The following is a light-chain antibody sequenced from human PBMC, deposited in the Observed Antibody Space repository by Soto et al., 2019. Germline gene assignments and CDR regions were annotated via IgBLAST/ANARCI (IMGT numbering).Light chain of an antibody. CDR1: SSDVGGYGY. Sequence: QSALTQPASVSGSPGQSITVSCTGTSSDVGGYGYVSWYQQHPGKAPKLMIYEVSNRPSGVSNRFSGSKSGNTASLTISGLQAEDEADYYCSSYTSSSTYIFGTGTKGT. J-gene: IGLJ1*01. V-gene: IGLV2-14*01. CDR2: EVS. CDR3: SSYTSSSTYI.